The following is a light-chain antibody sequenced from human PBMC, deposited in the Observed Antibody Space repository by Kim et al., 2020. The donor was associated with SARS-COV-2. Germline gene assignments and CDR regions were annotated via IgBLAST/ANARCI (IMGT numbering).Light chain of an antibody. CDR1: SLRSYY. J-gene: IGLJ2*01. Sequence: SSELTQDPAVSVALGQPVRITCQGDSLRSYYATWYQQKSGKTPVLVFYGKEKMPSGIPDRISSSSSGNTASLTFTGAQAADAAVYYCKSRDSRRGKVVFGGGTMVTVL. CDR3: KSRDSRRGKVV. V-gene: IGLV3-19*01. CDR2: GKE.